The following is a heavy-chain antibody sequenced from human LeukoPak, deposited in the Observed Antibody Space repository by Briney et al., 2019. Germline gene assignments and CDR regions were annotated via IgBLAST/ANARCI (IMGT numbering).Heavy chain of an antibody. J-gene: IGHJ4*02. V-gene: IGHV3-23*01. CDR3: AKEVHDYDFWSGYYYFDY. Sequence: GASLILSCAASGFTFSSYAMSRVRQAPGKGLEWVSAISGSGGSTYYADSVKGRFTISRDNSKNTLYLQMNSLRAEDTAVYYCAKEVHDYDFWSGYYYFDYWGQGTLVTASS. CDR1: GFTFSSYA. CDR2: ISGSGGST. D-gene: IGHD3-3*01.